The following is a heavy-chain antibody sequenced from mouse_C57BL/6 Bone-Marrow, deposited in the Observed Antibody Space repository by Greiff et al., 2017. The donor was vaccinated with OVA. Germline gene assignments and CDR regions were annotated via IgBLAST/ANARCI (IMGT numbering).Heavy chain of an antibody. V-gene: IGHV1-72*01. Sequence: VQLQQPGAELVKPGASVKLSCKASGYTFTSYWMHWVKQRPGRGLEWIGRIDPSSGGTKYNEKLKGKATLTVDKPYSTAYMQLSSLTSEDSAGEDCARKHGLDAKGYWGQGTSVTVSS. CDR3: ARKHGLDAKGY. J-gene: IGHJ4*01. CDR2: IDPSSGGT. CDR1: GYTFTSYW.